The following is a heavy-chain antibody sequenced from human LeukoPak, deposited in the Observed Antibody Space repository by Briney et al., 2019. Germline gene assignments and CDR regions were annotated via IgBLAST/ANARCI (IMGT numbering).Heavy chain of an antibody. D-gene: IGHD3-22*01. J-gene: IGHJ4*02. CDR2: IYYSGST. V-gene: IGHV4-39*01. CDR1: GGSISSNSYY. Sequence: SETLSLTCTVSGGSISSNSYYWGWIRQPPGKGLEWIGSIYYSGSTYYNPSLKSRVTISVDTSKNQFSLKLSSVTAADTAVYYCARGEYYYDSSGYYFDCWGQGTLVTVSS. CDR3: ARGEYYYDSSGYYFDC.